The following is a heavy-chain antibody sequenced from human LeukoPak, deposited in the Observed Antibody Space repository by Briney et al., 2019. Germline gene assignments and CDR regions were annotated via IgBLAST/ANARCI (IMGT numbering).Heavy chain of an antibody. CDR1: RFTFSDYW. CDR2: INADGSEK. J-gene: IGHJ4*02. D-gene: IGHD1-26*01. Sequence: GGSLRLSCAASRFTFSDYWMSWVRQAPGQGLEWVANINADGSEKYYVDAVKGRFTISRDNAKNSLYLQMNSLRAEDTVVYYCVRPPWEGGNWGQGTLVTVSS. CDR3: VRPPWEGGN. V-gene: IGHV3-7*05.